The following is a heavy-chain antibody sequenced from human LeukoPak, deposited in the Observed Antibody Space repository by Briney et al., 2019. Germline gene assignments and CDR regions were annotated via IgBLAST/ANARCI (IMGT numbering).Heavy chain of an antibody. CDR2: IYTSGST. CDR1: GDSISGFY. Sequence: PSETLSLTCTVSGDSISGFYWSWIRQAAGKGLEWIGHIYTSGSTNYNPSLKSRVTMSVDMSKNQFSLKLRSVTAADTAVYYCAREIDSPRSGRTRYMDVWGKGTTVTISS. J-gene: IGHJ6*03. CDR3: AREIDSPRSGRTRYMDV. V-gene: IGHV4-4*07. D-gene: IGHD1-1*01.